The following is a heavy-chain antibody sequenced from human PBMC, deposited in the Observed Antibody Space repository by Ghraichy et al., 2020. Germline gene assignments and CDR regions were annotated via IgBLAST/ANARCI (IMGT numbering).Heavy chain of an antibody. V-gene: IGHV3-7*01. J-gene: IGHJ4*02. D-gene: IGHD4-17*01. CDR3: ARKSVLDGDSYNVFDY. Sequence: GGSLRLSCVASGFIFSSYWMCWVRQVPGKGLEWVANIKQDGSEKYYVDSVKGRFTISRDNAKNSLYLQMNSLRAEDTAVYYCARKSVLDGDSYNVFDYWGQGTLVTVSS. CDR2: IKQDGSEK. CDR1: GFIFSSYW.